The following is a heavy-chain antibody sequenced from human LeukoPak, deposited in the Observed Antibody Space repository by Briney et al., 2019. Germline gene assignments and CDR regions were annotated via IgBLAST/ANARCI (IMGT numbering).Heavy chain of an antibody. D-gene: IGHD2-2*01. J-gene: IGHJ4*02. CDR2: INGDGSRT. Sequence: SGGSLRLSCAASGFTFSSYWMHWVRQAPGKGLVWVSHINGDGSRTTYADSVKGRFTISRDTSKNTLYLQMNSLRAEDTAVYYCARDRPYCSSTGCPSSLDYWGQGTLVTVSS. V-gene: IGHV3-74*01. CDR1: GFTFSSYW. CDR3: ARDRPYCSSTGCPSSLDY.